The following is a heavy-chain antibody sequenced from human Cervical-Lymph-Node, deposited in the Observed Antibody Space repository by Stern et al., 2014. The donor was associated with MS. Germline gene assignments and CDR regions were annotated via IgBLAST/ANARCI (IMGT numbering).Heavy chain of an antibody. CDR1: GYSFTRFG. J-gene: IGHJ4*02. CDR2: ISGDNGQT. V-gene: IGHV1-18*01. Sequence: VQLVQSGGEVKKPVASVKTSCKASGYSFTRFGITWVRQAPGQGLEWMGWISGDNGQTNYAQRLRGRVTITTDTSTSTAYVEVRSLRSDDTAVYYCARDAGAAADYWGQGTLVAVSS. D-gene: IGHD1-26*01. CDR3: ARDAGAAADY.